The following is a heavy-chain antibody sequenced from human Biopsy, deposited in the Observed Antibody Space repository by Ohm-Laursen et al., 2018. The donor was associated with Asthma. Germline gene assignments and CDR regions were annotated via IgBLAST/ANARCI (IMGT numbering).Heavy chain of an antibody. CDR1: GFTVSDYH. CDR3: ARGDSSGWSHYYFDY. D-gene: IGHD6-19*01. Sequence: SLRLSCAASGFTVSDYHMSWIRQAPGKGLEWVSVIYSGGTSHTADSVRGRFTISRDFSKNTLHLQMHSLRVEDTAVYYCARGDSSGWSHYYFDYWGQGTLVTVSS. V-gene: IGHV3-53*01. J-gene: IGHJ4*02. CDR2: IYSGGTS.